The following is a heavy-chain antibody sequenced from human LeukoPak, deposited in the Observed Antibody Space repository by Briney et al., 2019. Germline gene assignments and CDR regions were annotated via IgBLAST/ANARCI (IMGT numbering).Heavy chain of an antibody. CDR3: ARALGGHSLNYYYYYMDV. CDR1: GFTFSSYG. D-gene: IGHD3-16*01. V-gene: IGHV3-30*02. Sequence: GGSLRLSCAASGFTFSSYGMHWVRQAPGKGLEWVAFIRYDGSNKYYADSVKGRFTISRDNSKNTLYLQMNSLRAEDTAVYYCARALGGHSLNYYYYYMDVWGKGTTVTVSS. CDR2: IRYDGSNK. J-gene: IGHJ6*03.